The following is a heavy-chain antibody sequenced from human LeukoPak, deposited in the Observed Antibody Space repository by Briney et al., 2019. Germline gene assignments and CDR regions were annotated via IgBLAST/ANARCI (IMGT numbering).Heavy chain of an antibody. J-gene: IGHJ5*02. V-gene: IGHV3-23*01. CDR3: AKEGAYAALNA. CDR1: GFIFSSDA. Sequence: GGSLRLSCAASGFIFSSDAMNWVRQAPGKGLDWVSGVSGSGGTTVYADSVKGRFTISRDNSKDTLYLQMNSLRAEDTAVYYCAKEGAYAALNAWGQGTLVSVSS. CDR2: VSGSGGTT. D-gene: IGHD1-26*01.